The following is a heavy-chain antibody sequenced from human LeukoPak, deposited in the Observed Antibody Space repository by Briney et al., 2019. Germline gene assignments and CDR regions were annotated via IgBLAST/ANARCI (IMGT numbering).Heavy chain of an antibody. J-gene: IGHJ4*02. CDR2: LSGSGGST. Sequence: GGSLRLSCAASGFTFSSYAMSWVRQAPGKGLEWGSALSGSGGSTYYADSVKGRFTISRDNSKNTLYLQMNRLRAQDTAVYYCAPLGVTTWIDYWGQGTLVTVSS. V-gene: IGHV3-23*01. CDR1: GFTFSSYA. CDR3: APLGVTTWIDY. D-gene: IGHD4-17*01.